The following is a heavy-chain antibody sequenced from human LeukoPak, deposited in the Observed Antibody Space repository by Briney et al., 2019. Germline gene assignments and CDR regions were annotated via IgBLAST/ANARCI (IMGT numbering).Heavy chain of an antibody. CDR1: GFTFRSYE. J-gene: IGHJ4*02. Sequence: GGSLRLSCSVSGFTFRSYEMNWVRQAPGKALEWVSSITSSGTYIFYADSVKGRFTISRDNAKNSLYLQMNSLNTEDTAVYYCTRLTRSGSDDFDYWGQGTLVTVSS. V-gene: IGHV3-21*04. CDR2: ITSSGTYI. D-gene: IGHD3-10*01. CDR3: TRLTRSGSDDFDY.